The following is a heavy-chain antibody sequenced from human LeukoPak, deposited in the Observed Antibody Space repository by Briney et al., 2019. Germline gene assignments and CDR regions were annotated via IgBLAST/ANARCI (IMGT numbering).Heavy chain of an antibody. Sequence: GGSLRLSCAVSGFTFSSIAMSWVRQAPAKGLEWVSTISGSGGGTYYADSVKGRFTISRDDSKNTLYLQMNSLRADDTAVYYCAKDLGRYRNNFFDYWGQGNLVTVSS. CDR3: AKDLGRYRNNFFDY. CDR2: ISGSGGGT. D-gene: IGHD1-26*01. V-gene: IGHV3-23*01. CDR1: GFTFSSIA. J-gene: IGHJ4*02.